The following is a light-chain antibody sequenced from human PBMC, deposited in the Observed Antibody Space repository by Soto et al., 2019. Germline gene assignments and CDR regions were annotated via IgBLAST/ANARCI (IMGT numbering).Light chain of an antibody. V-gene: IGKV4-1*01. CDR2: WAS. CDR1: QRVLYSSNNKNY. J-gene: IGKJ1*01. Sequence: DIVMTQSPDSLAVSLGERATINCKSSQRVLYSSNNKNYLAWYQQKPGQPPKLLIYWASTRESGVLDRFSGSWSGTDFTLTSSSLQAEDVSVYYCQQYYSTPWTFGQGTKVEIK. CDR3: QQYYSTPWT.